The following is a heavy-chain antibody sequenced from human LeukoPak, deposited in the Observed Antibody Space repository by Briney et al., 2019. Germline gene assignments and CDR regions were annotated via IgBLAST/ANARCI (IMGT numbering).Heavy chain of an antibody. D-gene: IGHD3-16*02. Sequence: ASVKVSCKASGYXFTYYYITWVRQAPGQGLEWMGLISGYDGKTHHAQKLQGRLTMTTETSTSTAYMELRGLRSDDTAVYYCARGGYVWGSHRFDHWGQGTLVTVSS. CDR1: GYXFTYYY. J-gene: IGHJ4*02. CDR3: ARGGYVWGSHRFDH. CDR2: ISGYDGKT. V-gene: IGHV1-18*01.